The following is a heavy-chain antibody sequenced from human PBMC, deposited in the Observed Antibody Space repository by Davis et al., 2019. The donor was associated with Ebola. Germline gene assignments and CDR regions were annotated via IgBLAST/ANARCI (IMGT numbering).Heavy chain of an antibody. D-gene: IGHD3-10*01. CDR2: ISVLNGNT. CDR3: ATERGY. J-gene: IGHJ4*02. Sequence: SVPVSCLPSLYNFTNYGLSWVRQAPGQGFEWIGWISVLNGNTHYPQKLQGRVIMTTDTSAASAYMELTSLRSDDTAVYYCATERGYWGQGTLVIVSS. CDR1: LYNFTNYG. V-gene: IGHV1-18*01.